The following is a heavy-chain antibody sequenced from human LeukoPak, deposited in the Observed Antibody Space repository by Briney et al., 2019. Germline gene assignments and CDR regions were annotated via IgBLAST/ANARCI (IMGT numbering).Heavy chain of an antibody. V-gene: IGHV1-46*01. D-gene: IGHD3-22*01. CDR3: ARGLRDYYDSSGYYYYFDY. CDR2: INPSGGST. J-gene: IGHJ4*02. Sequence: ASVKVSCKASGYTFTSYYMHWVRQAPGQGLEWMGIINPSGGSTSYAQKFQGRVTMTRDMSTSTVYMELSSLRSEDTAVYYCARGLRDYYDSSGYYYYFDYWGQGTLVTVSS. CDR1: GYTFTSYY.